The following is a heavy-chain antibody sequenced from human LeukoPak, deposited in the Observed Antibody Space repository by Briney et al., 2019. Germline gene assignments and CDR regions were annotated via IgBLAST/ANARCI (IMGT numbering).Heavy chain of an antibody. V-gene: IGHV4-39*01. CDR1: GGSISSTSYY. J-gene: IGHJ4*02. CDR2: IHYSGST. Sequence: SETLSLTCTVSGGSISSTSYYWGWIRQPPGKGLEWIGSIHYSGSTYYNSSLRSRVTISVDTSNNQFSLKLSSVTAADTAVYYCARLDTAMVYFDYWGQGTLVTVSS. CDR3: ARLDTAMVYFDY. D-gene: IGHD5-18*01.